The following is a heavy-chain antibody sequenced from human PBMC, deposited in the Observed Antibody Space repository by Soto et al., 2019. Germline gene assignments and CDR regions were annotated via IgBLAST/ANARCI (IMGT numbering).Heavy chain of an antibody. V-gene: IGHV4-34*01. CDR1: GGSFSGYD. J-gene: IGHJ3*02. CDR3: AVNGWDEAFDI. Sequence: PSGTVYLTCAVYGGSFSGYDRSWIGEPPGKGLEQIGEINHSGSTNYNPSLKSRVTISVDTSTNECSLKLSSVTAAETAVYYCAVNGWDEAFDIWGQGKMVTISS. CDR2: INHSGST. D-gene: IGHD1-26*01.